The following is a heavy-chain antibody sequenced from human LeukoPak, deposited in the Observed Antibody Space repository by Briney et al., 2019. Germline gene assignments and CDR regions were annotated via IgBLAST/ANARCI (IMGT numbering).Heavy chain of an antibody. D-gene: IGHD3-16*02. CDR3: ARANYDYVWGSYRIPSRFDY. CDR2: INPSKECI. V-gene: IGHV1-2*02. CDR1: GYTFTGYY. Sequence: ASVTVSCKASGYTFTGYYMHWVRQAPGQGLEWMGWINPSKECINYAQKFQGRVTMTRDTSISTAYMELSRLRSDDTAVYYCARANYDYVWGSYRIPSRFDYWGQGTLVTVS. J-gene: IGHJ4*02.